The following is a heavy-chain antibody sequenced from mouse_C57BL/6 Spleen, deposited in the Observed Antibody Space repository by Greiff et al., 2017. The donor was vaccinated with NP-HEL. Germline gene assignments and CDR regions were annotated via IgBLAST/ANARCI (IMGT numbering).Heavy chain of an antibody. J-gene: IGHJ3*01. D-gene: IGHD1-1*01. V-gene: IGHV5-4*01. CDR1: GFTFSSYA. Sequence: DVQLVESGGGLVKPGGSLKLSCAASGFTFSSYAMSWVRQTPEKRLEWVATISDGGSYTYYPDNVKGRFTISRDNAKNNLYLQMSHLKSEDTAMYYCASGGYYGSSSSFAYWGQGTLVTVSA. CDR2: ISDGGSYT. CDR3: ASGGYYGSSSSFAY.